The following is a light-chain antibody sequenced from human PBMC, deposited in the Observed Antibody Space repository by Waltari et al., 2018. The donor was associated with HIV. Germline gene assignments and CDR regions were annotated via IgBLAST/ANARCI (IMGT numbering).Light chain of an antibody. J-gene: IGKJ3*01. CDR2: WAS. V-gene: IGKV4-1*01. Sequence: DIVMTQSPDSLVVSLGDRATINCKSSLSVLYSSNNKNYLAWYQQKPGQPPKLLIYWASTRESGVPDRFSGSGSGTDFTLTISSLQAEDVAVYYCQQYYSTPITFGPGTKVDIK. CDR3: QQYYSTPIT. CDR1: LSVLYSSNNKNY.